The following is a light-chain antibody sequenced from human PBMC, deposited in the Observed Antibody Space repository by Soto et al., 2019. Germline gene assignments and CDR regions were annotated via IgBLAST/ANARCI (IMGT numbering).Light chain of an antibody. V-gene: IGKV1-12*01. J-gene: IGKJ4*01. CDR1: QGISSW. CDR2: ATS. CDR3: LQSNNFPPLT. Sequence: DMQMTQSPSSVSASVGDRVTITCRASQGISSWLAWYQQKPGKAPKLLIYATSTLQSGVPPRFSGSASGTDFTLTISSLQPEDFATYYCLQSNNFPPLTFGGGTKVEIK.